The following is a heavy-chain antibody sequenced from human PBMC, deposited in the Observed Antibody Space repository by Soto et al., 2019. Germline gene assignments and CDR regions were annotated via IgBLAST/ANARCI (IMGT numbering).Heavy chain of an antibody. J-gene: IGHJ4*02. D-gene: IGHD2-15*01. Sequence: SETLSLTCTVSGGSISSSSYYWGWIRQPPGKGLEWIGSIYYSGSTYYNPSLKSRVTISVDTSKNQFSLKLSSVTAADTAVYYCARRSRDCSGGICYPFFDYWGQGTLVTVSS. CDR3: ARRSRDCSGGICYPFFDY. CDR1: GGSISSSSYY. V-gene: IGHV4-39*01. CDR2: IYYSGST.